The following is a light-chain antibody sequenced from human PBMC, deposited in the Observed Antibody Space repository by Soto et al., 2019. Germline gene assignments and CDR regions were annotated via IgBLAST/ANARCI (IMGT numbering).Light chain of an antibody. Sequence: AIQMSQSPSSLSSSVGHIFTITCRARQGIRNDLGWYQQKPGEAPKVLVYVTSNLQSGVPSRFSGSGSGTDFTLTISGLQPEDLATYYCLQDYNYPLAIGGGTKLGI. CDR2: VTS. CDR3: LQDYNYPLA. CDR1: QGIRND. V-gene: IGKV1-6*01. J-gene: IGKJ4*01.